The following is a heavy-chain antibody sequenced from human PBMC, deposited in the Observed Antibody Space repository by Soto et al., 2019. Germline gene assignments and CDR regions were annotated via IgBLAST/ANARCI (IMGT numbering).Heavy chain of an antibody. Sequence: QAHLVESGGGLVKPGGSLRLSCAGSGFIFSNYYMNRIRQAPGKGLEWIAYIAAGGSSVYYGESVKGRFTISRDDAQGSLYLEMKSLTADDTAVYFCARDPGLPGGMDVWGPGTTVVVSS. CDR3: ARDPGLPGGMDV. CDR1: GFIFSNYY. CDR2: IAAGGSSV. D-gene: IGHD3-10*01. J-gene: IGHJ6*02. V-gene: IGHV3-11*01.